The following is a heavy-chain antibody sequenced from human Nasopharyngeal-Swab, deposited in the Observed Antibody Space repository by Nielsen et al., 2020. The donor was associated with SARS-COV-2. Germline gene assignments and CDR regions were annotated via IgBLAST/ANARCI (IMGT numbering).Heavy chain of an antibody. D-gene: IGHD3-10*01. V-gene: IGHV1-18*01. Sequence: ASVKVSCKASGYTFTSYGISWVRQAPGQGLEWMGWISAYNGNTNYAQKLQGRATVTTDTSTSTAYMELRSLRSDDTAVYYCARDRTGVIISYYYYYGMDVWGQGTTVTVSS. CDR1: GYTFTSYG. CDR3: ARDRTGVIISYYYYYGMDV. J-gene: IGHJ6*02. CDR2: ISAYNGNT.